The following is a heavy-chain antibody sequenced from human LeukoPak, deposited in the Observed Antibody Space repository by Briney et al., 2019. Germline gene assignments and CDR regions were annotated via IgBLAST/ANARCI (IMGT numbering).Heavy chain of an antibody. CDR2: IIPIFGTA. J-gene: IGHJ6*03. V-gene: IGHV1-69*05. D-gene: IGHD5-18*01. CDR3: ASKDRGYSYGSYYYYYYMDV. CDR1: GGTFRSYA. Sequence: SVKVSXKASGGTFRSYAISWVRQAPGQGLEWMGGIIPIFGTANYAQKFQGRVTITTDESTSTAYMELSSLRSEDTAVYYCASKDRGYSYGSYYYYYYMDVWGKGTTVTVSS.